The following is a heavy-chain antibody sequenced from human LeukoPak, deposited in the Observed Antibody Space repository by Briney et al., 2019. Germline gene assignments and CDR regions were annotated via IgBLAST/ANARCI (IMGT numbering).Heavy chain of an antibody. CDR1: GFTLSSYA. Sequence: GGSLRLSCAASGFTLSSYAMSWVRQAPGKGLEWASSISGSAGSTYYADSVKGRFTISRDNSKNTLYLQMNSLRAEDTAVYYCAKVISPDYWGQETLVTVSS. CDR2: ISGSAGST. J-gene: IGHJ4*02. V-gene: IGHV3-23*01. CDR3: AKVISPDY. D-gene: IGHD3-10*01.